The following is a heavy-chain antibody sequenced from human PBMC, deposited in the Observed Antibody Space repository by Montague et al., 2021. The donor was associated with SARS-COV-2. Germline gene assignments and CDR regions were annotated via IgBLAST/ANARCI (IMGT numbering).Heavy chain of an antibody. D-gene: IGHD2-21*02. V-gene: IGHV4-4*07. CDR1: GASVSTYH. Sequence: SETLSLTCTVSGASVSTYHWSWIRQPAGKGLEWIGRVFISGTTDNNPSLRSRVTMSIDTSRNQLSLQMTSVTSADTAIYYCARKDGDGWGQGTLVTVSS. CDR3: ARKDGDG. J-gene: IGHJ4*02. CDR2: VFISGTT.